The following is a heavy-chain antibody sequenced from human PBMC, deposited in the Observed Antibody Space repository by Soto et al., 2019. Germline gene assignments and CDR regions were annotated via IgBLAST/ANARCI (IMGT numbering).Heavy chain of an antibody. J-gene: IGHJ3*02. D-gene: IGHD6-6*01. Sequence: QVQLQESGPGLVKPSETLSLTCTVSGGSISSYYWSWIRQPPGKGLEWIGYIYYSGSTNYNPSLKSRVTISVDTSKNQFSLKLSSVTAADTAVYYCAGGRSSTDIWGQGTMVTVSS. V-gene: IGHV4-59*01. CDR3: AGGRSSTDI. CDR1: GGSISSYY. CDR2: IYYSGST.